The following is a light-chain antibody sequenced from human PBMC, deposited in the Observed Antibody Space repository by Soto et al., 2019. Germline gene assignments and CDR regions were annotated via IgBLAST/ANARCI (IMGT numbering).Light chain of an antibody. J-gene: IGKJ3*01. CDR3: QRYRSSPYT. V-gene: IGKV3D-15*02. CDR1: QRVYRN. Sequence: ASQRVYRNLAWCQRRXGRGPRVLIYGASXRANGVPARFSGSGSGTEFTLTTSRLQSEDFAVYYCQRYRSSPYTFGHVTNVDI. CDR2: GAS.